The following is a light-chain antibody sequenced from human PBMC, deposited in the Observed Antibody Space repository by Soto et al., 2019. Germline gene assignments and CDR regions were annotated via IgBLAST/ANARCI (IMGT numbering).Light chain of an antibody. CDR3: QQYGRSGT. J-gene: IGKJ1*01. CDR2: GAS. CDR1: QGVGSGY. Sequence: EIVWTQSPGTRSXSXXERATLSCRAGQGVGSGYLAWDQQKPAQAHRLLIYGASSRATGIPATFSGSGSGTDFTLTISRREPEEFAVYYCQQYGRSGTCGQGTKLYI. V-gene: IGKV3-20*01.